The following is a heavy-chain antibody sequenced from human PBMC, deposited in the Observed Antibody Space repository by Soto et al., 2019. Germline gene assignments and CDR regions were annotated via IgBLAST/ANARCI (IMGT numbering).Heavy chain of an antibody. CDR3: ARADYNWNDVPCFDP. J-gene: IGHJ5*02. D-gene: IGHD1-20*01. CDR2: IIPIFGTA. Sequence: ASVKVSCKASGGTFSSYAISWVRQAPGQGLEWMGGIIPIFGTANYAQKFQGRVTITADESTSTAYMELSSLRSEDTAVYYCARADYNWNDVPCFDPWGQGTLVTVSS. V-gene: IGHV1-69*13. CDR1: GGTFSSYA.